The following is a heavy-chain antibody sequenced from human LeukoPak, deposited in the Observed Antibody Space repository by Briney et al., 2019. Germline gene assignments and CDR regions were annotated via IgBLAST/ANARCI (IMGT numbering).Heavy chain of an antibody. Sequence: PGGSLRLSCAASGFTFSSYSMSWVRQAPGKGLEWVANIKQDGSEKYYVDSVKGRFTISRDNAKNSLYLQMNSLRAEDTAVYYCARDARNYGMDVWGQGTTVTVSS. V-gene: IGHV3-7*01. CDR3: ARDARNYGMDV. J-gene: IGHJ6*02. CDR1: GFTFSSYS. CDR2: IKQDGSEK.